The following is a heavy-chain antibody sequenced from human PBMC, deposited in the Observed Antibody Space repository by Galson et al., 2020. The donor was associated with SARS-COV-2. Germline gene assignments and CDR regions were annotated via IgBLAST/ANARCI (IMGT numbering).Heavy chain of an antibody. CDR3: ARDYGNYVDY. V-gene: IGHV3-48*02. CDR2: ISSHSATI. CDR1: GFDFTYYN. Sequence: GESLKISCTASGFDFTYYNMNWVRQAPGQGLEWVAYISSHSATIYYADAVKGRFTISRDNAKNSLFLQMNSLRDEDTAVYFCARDYGNYVDYWGQGTLVPVS. D-gene: IGHD1-26*01. J-gene: IGHJ4*02.